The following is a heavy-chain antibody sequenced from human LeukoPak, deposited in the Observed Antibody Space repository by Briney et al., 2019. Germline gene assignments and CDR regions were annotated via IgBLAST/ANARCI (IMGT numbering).Heavy chain of an antibody. Sequence: SVKVSCKASGGTFSSYAISWVRQAPGQGLEWMGGIIPIFGTANYAQKFQGRVTITADESTSTAYMELSSLRSEDTAVYHCARDSIAARGAFDIWGQGTMVTVSS. CDR2: IIPIFGTA. D-gene: IGHD6-6*01. CDR1: GGTFSSYA. V-gene: IGHV1-69*13. J-gene: IGHJ3*02. CDR3: ARDSIAARGAFDI.